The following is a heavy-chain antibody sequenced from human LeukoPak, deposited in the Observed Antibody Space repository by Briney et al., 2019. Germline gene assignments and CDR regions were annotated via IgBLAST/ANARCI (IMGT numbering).Heavy chain of an antibody. CDR3: AKAGEDYYDSSGYYNWFDP. V-gene: IGHV3-9*01. CDR2: ISWNSGSI. D-gene: IGHD3-22*01. CDR1: GFTFDDYA. Sequence: SLRLSCAASGFTFDDYAMHWVRQAPGKGLEWVSGISWNSGSIGYADSVKGRFTISRDNAMNSLYLQMNSLRAEDTALYYCAKAGEDYYDSSGYYNWFDPWGQGTLVTVSS. J-gene: IGHJ5*02.